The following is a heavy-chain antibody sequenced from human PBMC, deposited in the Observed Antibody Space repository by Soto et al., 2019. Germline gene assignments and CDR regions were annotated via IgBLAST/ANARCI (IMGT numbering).Heavy chain of an antibody. CDR2: ISGSGGST. CDR3: AKDDYSADYYYYGMDV. D-gene: IGHD4-4*01. J-gene: IGHJ6*02. CDR1: GFTFSSYA. V-gene: IGHV3-23*01. Sequence: GGSLRLSCAASGFTFSSYAMSWVRQAPGKGLEWVSAISGSGGSTYYADSVKGRFTISRDNSKNTLCLQMNSLRAEDTAVYYCAKDDYSADYYYYGMDVWGQGTTVNVSS.